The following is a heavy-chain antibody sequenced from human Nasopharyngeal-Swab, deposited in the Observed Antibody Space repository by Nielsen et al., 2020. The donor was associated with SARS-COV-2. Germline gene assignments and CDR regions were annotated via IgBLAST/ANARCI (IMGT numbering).Heavy chain of an antibody. J-gene: IGHJ4*02. Sequence: GESLKISCAASEFTVSSNYMSWVRQAPGKGLEWVSVIYSGCSTYYADSVKGRFTISRDNSKNTLYLQMNSLRAEDTAVYYCAWPGGSGDLGYWGQGTLVTVSS. CDR3: AWPGGSGDLGY. D-gene: IGHD3-10*01. CDR2: IYSGCST. V-gene: IGHV3-53*01. CDR1: EFTVSSNY.